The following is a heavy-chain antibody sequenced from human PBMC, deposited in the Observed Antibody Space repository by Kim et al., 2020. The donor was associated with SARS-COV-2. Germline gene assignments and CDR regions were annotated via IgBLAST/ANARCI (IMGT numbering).Heavy chain of an antibody. J-gene: IGHJ4*02. D-gene: IGHD3-16*01. CDR3: SRGGIPLWSY. CDR2: INTVTGNT. CDR1: GYTFSKRA. Sequence: ASVKVSCKASGYTFSKRAIHWVRQAPGQGLEWMGWINTVTGNTKYSQKFQGRVTITRDTTATTAYLEVTRLTSEDTAKYYCSRGGIPLWSYWGQGTLVTVSS. V-gene: IGHV1-3*04.